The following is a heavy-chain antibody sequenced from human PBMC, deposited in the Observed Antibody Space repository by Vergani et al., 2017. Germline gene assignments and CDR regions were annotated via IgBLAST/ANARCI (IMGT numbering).Heavy chain of an antibody. CDR2: IYYSGST. V-gene: IGHV4-39*01. CDR3: ARHMRAVGIPIWFDP. D-gene: IGHD6-13*01. J-gene: IGHJ5*02. Sequence: QLQLQESGPGLVKPSETLSLTCTVSGGSISGSSYYWGWIRQPPGKGLEWIGSIYYSGSTYYNPSLKSRGTISVDTSKNQFSLKLSSVTAADTAVYYCARHMRAVGIPIWFDPWGQGTLVTVSS. CDR1: GGSISGSSYY.